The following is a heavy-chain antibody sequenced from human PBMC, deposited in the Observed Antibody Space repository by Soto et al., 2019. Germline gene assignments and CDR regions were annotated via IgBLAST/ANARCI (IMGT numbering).Heavy chain of an antibody. Sequence: SETLSLTCTVSGGSISSYYWSWIRQPPGKGLEWIGYIYYSGSTNYNPSLKSRVTISVDTSKNQFSLKLSSVTAADTAVYYCARTYYDILTGYSQRADAFDIWGQGTM. CDR1: GGSISSYY. J-gene: IGHJ3*02. CDR3: ARTYYDILTGYSQRADAFDI. V-gene: IGHV4-59*01. D-gene: IGHD3-9*01. CDR2: IYYSGST.